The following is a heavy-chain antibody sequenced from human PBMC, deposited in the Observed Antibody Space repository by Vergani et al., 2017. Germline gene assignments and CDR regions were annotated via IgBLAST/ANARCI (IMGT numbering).Heavy chain of an antibody. D-gene: IGHD3-10*01. J-gene: IGHJ4*02. V-gene: IGHV4-34*01. CDR1: GGSFSGYY. CDR2: INHSGST. Sequence: QVQLQQWGAGLLKPSETLSLTCAVYGGSFSGYYWSWFRQPPGKGLEWIGEINHSGSTNYNPSLKSRVTISVDTSKNQFSRKLSSVTAADTAVYYCARVRDHSMVRGVVDYWGQGTLVTVSS. CDR3: ARVRDHSMVRGVVDY.